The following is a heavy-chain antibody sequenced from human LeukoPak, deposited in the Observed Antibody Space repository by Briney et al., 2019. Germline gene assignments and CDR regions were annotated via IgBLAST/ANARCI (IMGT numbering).Heavy chain of an antibody. CDR1: GCTFTSYY. CDR3: ARGRRGSYYGPGYWFDP. D-gene: IGHD1-26*01. J-gene: IGHJ5*02. V-gene: IGHV1-46*01. Sequence: ASVKVSCKASGCTFTSYYMHWVRQAPGQGLEWMGLINPSGGSTSYAQKFQGRVTMTRDMSTSTAYMELSSLRSEDTAVYYCARGRRGSYYGPGYWFDPWGQGTLVTVSS. CDR2: INPSGGST.